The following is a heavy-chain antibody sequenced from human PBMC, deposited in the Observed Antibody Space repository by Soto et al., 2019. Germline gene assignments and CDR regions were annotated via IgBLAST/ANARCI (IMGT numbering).Heavy chain of an antibody. J-gene: IGHJ4*02. CDR1: GGSISSGGYS. CDR2: IYHSGST. CDR3: ARGSDSLDFDY. V-gene: IGHV4-30-2*01. D-gene: IGHD3-22*01. Sequence: PSETLSLTCAVSGGSISSGGYSWSWIRQPPGKGLEWIGYIYHSGSTYYNPSLKSRVTISVDRSKNQFSLKLSSVTAADTAVYYCARGSDSLDFDYWGQGTLVTVSS.